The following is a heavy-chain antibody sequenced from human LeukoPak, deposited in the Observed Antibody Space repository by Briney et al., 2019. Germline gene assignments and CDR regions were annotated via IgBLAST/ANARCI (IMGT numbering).Heavy chain of an antibody. J-gene: IGHJ4*02. V-gene: IGHV1-2*06. CDR3: ARHSPLGVVIIHFEY. Sequence: ASVKVSCKASGYTFTGYYMHWVRQAPGQGLEWMGRINPNSGGTNYAQKFQGRVTMTRDTSISTAYMELSRLRSDDKAVYYCARHSPLGVVIIHFEYWGPGTLVTVSS. D-gene: IGHD3-3*01. CDR1: GYTFTGYY. CDR2: INPNSGGT.